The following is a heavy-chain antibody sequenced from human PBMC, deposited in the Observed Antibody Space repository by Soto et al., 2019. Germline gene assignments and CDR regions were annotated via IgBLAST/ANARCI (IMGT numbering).Heavy chain of an antibody. Sequence: GGSLRLSCAASGFTFSSYAMSWVRQAPGKGLEWVSAISGSGGSTYYADSVKGRFTISRDNSKNTLYLQMNSLRAEDTAVYYCAKSEGLHCSSTSCYWDYWSLFDYWGQGTLVTVSS. CDR2: ISGSGGST. CDR3: AKSEGLHCSSTSCYWDYWSLFDY. V-gene: IGHV3-23*01. J-gene: IGHJ4*02. CDR1: GFTFSSYA. D-gene: IGHD2-2*01.